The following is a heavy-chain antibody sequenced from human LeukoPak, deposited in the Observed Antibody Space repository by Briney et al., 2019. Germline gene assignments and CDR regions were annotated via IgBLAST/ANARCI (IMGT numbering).Heavy chain of an antibody. Sequence: PLETLSLTCTVSGGSLSGHYWSWIRQPPGKRLERIGYVSYTGRTKYNPPLQSRVTIDTSKSQFSLKLTSVTSADTAVYSCARLLDNDISGDPDTFDVWGQGTTVIVSS. V-gene: IGHV4-59*11. J-gene: IGHJ3*01. CDR3: ARLLDNDISGDPDTFDV. CDR1: GGSLSGHY. D-gene: IGHD3-22*01. CDR2: VSYTGRT.